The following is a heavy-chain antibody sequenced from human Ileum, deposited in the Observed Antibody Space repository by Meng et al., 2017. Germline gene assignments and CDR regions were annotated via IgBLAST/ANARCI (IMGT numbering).Heavy chain of an antibody. J-gene: IGHJ5*02. CDR2: INHSGST. CDR3: ARGGPWFDP. Sequence: LKRGGAVLLQPSKPLSLTCALYGGSFSGYYWSWIRQPPGKGLEWIGEINHSGSTNYNPSLKSRVTISVDTSKNQFSLKLSSVTAADTAVYYCARGGPWFDPWGQGTLVTVSS. V-gene: IGHV4-34*01. CDR1: GGSFSGYY.